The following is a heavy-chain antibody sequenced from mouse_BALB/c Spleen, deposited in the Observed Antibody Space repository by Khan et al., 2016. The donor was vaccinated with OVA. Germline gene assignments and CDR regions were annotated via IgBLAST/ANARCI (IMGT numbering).Heavy chain of an antibody. J-gene: IGHJ4*01. V-gene: IGHV2-6-5*01. CDR1: GFSLTDYG. Sequence: VQLQESGPGLVAPSQSPSITCTVSGFSLTDYGVSWIRQPPGKGLEWLGVIWGGGSTYYNSALKSRLSISKDNSKSQVLLKMSSLQTDDTAMYYCAKGVWSYYFALDYWGQGTSVTVSS. CDR2: IWGGGST. CDR3: AKGVWSYYFALDY.